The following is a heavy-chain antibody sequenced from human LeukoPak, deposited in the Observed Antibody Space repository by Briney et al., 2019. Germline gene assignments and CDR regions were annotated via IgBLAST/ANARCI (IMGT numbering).Heavy chain of an antibody. V-gene: IGHV3-23*01. CDR1: GFTFGTHA. CDR3: AKDGYYSSANHFARLHFDL. J-gene: IGHJ2*01. Sequence: GGSLRLSCEASGFTFGTHAMNWTRQTPGKGLEWLSVISGDVQTTTYASSVKGRFTISRDNSKNTLYLEMNSLRVDDTAIYYCAKDGYYSSANHFARLHFDLWGRGTRVTVSS. D-gene: IGHD3-3*01. CDR2: ISGDVQTT.